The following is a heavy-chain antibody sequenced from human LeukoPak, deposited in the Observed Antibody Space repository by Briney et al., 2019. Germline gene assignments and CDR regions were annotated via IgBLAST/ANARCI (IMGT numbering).Heavy chain of an antibody. CDR1: GYTFASYG. D-gene: IGHD6-6*01. Sequence: GASVKVSCKASGYTFASYGISWVRQAPGQGLEWMGWISAYNGNTNYAQKLQVRVTMTTDTSTSTAHMELRSLRSDDTAVYYCARDLTSPGAARPFGFDYWGQGTLVTVSS. CDR2: ISAYNGNT. J-gene: IGHJ4*02. V-gene: IGHV1-18*01. CDR3: ARDLTSPGAARPFGFDY.